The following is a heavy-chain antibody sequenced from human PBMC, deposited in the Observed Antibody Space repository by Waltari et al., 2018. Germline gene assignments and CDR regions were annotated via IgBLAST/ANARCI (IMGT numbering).Heavy chain of an antibody. Sequence: EVQLLESGGTIVQPGGSLKVACAASGLNFGSSWMHWVRQTPGKGLMWVSDINYDETETKYADSVRGRVIISRDNAKSTLYLQMTDLRAEDTAVYFCVRARWDYLYFDTWGQGTLVTVSS. CDR2: INYDETET. J-gene: IGHJ5*02. CDR3: VRARWDYLYFDT. V-gene: IGHV3-74*01. CDR1: GLNFGSSW. D-gene: IGHD1-26*01.